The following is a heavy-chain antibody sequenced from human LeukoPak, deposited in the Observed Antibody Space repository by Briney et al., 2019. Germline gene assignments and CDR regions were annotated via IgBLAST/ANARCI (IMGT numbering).Heavy chain of an antibody. Sequence: PGGSLRLSCAASGFTFSSYAMHWIRQAPGKGLEWVAVISYDGSNKYYADSVKGRFTISRDNSKNTLYLQMNSLRAEDTAVYYCARGAGGIVVVPAYWGQGTLVTVSS. CDR1: GFTFSSYA. CDR2: ISYDGSNK. V-gene: IGHV3-30-3*01. CDR3: ARGAGGIVVVPAY. D-gene: IGHD2-2*01. J-gene: IGHJ4*02.